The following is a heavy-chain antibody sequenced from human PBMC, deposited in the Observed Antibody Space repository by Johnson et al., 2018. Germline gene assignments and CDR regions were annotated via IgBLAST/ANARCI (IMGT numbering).Heavy chain of an antibody. CDR3: ARVRYSYGYRYYYYGMDV. D-gene: IGHD5-18*01. CDR2: LSTGGTTI. Sequence: QVQLVQSGGGLVEPGGSLRLSCAASGFTFSDYYMTWIRQAPGKGLEWVSYLSTGGTTIYYADSVKGRFTISRDNAKNSLYLQMNSLRAEDTAVYYCARVRYSYGYRYYYYGMDVWGQGTTVTVSS. J-gene: IGHJ6*02. V-gene: IGHV3-11*04. CDR1: GFTFSDYY.